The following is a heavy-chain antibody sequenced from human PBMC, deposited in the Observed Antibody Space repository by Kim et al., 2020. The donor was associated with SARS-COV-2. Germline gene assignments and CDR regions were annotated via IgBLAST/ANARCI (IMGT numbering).Heavy chain of an antibody. CDR2: TYYRSKWYN. V-gene: IGHV6-1*01. Sequence: SQTLSLTCAISGDSVSSNSATWNWIRQSPSRGLEWLGRTYYRSKWYNDYAVSVKRRITINPDTSKNQFSVQLNSVTPEDTAVYYCARGTAAHSSSGGLDYWGQGTLVTVSS. J-gene: IGHJ4*02. CDR1: GDSVSSNSAT. CDR3: ARGTAAHSSSGGLDY. D-gene: IGHD6-6*01.